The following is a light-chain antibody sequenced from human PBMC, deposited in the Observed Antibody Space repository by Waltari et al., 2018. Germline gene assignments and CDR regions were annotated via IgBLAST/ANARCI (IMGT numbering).Light chain of an antibody. J-gene: IGKJ1*01. CDR1: QCVGRT. CDR2: GAS. Sequence: EIVLTQSPGTLSLSPGERVTLSCRASQCVGRTLVWYQPKPGQAPRLLMYGASIRATGIPDRFSGSGSGTDFSLTISRLEPEDFAVYYCQHYVRLPVTFGQGTKVEIK. CDR3: QHYVRLPVT. V-gene: IGKV3-20*01.